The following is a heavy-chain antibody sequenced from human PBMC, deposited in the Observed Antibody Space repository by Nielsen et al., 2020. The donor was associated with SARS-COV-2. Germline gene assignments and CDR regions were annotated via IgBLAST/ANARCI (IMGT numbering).Heavy chain of an antibody. J-gene: IGHJ6*03. CDR1: GGSISSSSYY. V-gene: IGHV4-39*01. Sequence: SETLSLTCTVSGGSISSSSYYWGWIRQPPGKGLEWIGSIYYSGSTYYNLSLKSRVTISVDTSKNQFSLKLSSVTAADTAVYYCARHRLGRNYYYYYYMDVWGKGTTVTVSS. CDR3: ARHRLGRNYYYYYYMDV. CDR2: IYYSGST. D-gene: IGHD6-19*01.